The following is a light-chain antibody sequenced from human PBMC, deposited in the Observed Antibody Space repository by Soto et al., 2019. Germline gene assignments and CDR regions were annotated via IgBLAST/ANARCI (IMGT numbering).Light chain of an antibody. J-gene: IGKJ1*01. CDR3: QQRSNWPWT. CDR2: DAS. Sequence: EIVLTQSPATLSLSPGERATLSCRASQSVSRYLAWYQQKPGQAPRLLIYDASNRATGIPARFSGSGSGTYFTLTISSLEPEDFAVYYCQQRSNWPWTFGQGTKVEIK. CDR1: QSVSRY. V-gene: IGKV3-11*01.